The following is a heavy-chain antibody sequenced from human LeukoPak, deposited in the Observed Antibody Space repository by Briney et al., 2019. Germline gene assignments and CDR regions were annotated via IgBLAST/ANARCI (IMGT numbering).Heavy chain of an antibody. V-gene: IGHV4-59*01. CDR2: IYNSGST. J-gene: IGHJ4*02. Sequence: SETLSLTCTVSGDSISTYYWSWIRQPPGKALEWIGYIYNSGSTDYNPSLKSRVTISIDTSKTQFSLNLNSVTAADTAVYYCSAINQLWLRGLFDYWGQGTLVTVSS. CDR3: SAINQLWLRGLFDY. CDR1: GDSISTYY. D-gene: IGHD3-22*01.